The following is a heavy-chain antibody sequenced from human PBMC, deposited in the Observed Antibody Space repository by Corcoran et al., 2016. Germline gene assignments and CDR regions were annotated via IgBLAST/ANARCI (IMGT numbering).Heavy chain of an antibody. CDR3: ARLYWYFNL. Sequence: EEHLVDSGGGLVQPGGSLRLSCAASAFTFSSYWMGWVRQAPGKGLQWVASVNPDGSAKYYVDSVKGRFTISRDNAKNSLYLQMNSLGGEETAVYYCARLYWYFNLWGRGTLVTVSS. CDR1: AFTFSSYW. CDR2: VNPDGSAK. J-gene: IGHJ2*01. V-gene: IGHV3-7*03.